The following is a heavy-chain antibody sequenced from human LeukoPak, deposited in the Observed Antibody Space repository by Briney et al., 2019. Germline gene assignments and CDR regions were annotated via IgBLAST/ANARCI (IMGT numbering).Heavy chain of an antibody. CDR1: GFIFDNYA. CDR3: ARESETSGWYDY. V-gene: IGHV3-43*02. Sequence: GSLRLSCAAPGFIFDNYAIHWVRQAPGKGLEGVSLIIGDGGSTFYADSVRGRFTISRDNTRKSLSLQMSSLRSEDTALYYCARESETSGWYDYWGQGTLVTVSS. CDR2: IIGDGGST. J-gene: IGHJ4*02. D-gene: IGHD6-19*01.